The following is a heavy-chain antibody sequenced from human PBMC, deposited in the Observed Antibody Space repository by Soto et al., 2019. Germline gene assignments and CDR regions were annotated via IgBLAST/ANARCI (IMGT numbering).Heavy chain of an antibody. V-gene: IGHV4-61*08. D-gene: IGHD3-22*01. CDR2: IYYSGST. J-gene: IGHJ5*02. CDR1: GGSISSGDYY. Sequence: SETLSLTCTVSGGSISSGDYYWSWIRQPPGKGLEWIGYIYYSGSTNYNPSLKSRVTISVDTSKNQFSLKLSSVTAADTAVYYCARVRDYYDSSGQPRGWFDPWGQGTLVTVSS. CDR3: ARVRDYYDSSGQPRGWFDP.